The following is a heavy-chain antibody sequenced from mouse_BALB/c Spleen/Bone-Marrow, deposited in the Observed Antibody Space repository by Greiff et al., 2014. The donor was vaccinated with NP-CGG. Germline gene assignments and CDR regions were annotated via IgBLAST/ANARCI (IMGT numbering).Heavy chain of an antibody. V-gene: IGHV14-3*02. D-gene: IGHD2-3*01. Sequence: VQLQQSGADLVKPGASVKLSCTTSGFNIKDTFMHWVKQRPEQGLEWIGRIDPVSGNTKYDPKFQGKATITADTSSNKVSLQLSGLTSEDTAVYYCAHDAPFTYWGQGTLVTVSA. CDR2: IDPVSGNT. CDR1: GFNIKDTF. J-gene: IGHJ3*01. CDR3: AHDAPFTY.